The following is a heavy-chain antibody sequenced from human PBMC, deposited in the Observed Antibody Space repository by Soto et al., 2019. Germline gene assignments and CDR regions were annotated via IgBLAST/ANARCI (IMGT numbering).Heavy chain of an antibody. D-gene: IGHD2-2*01. Sequence: QITLKESGPTVVKPTQILTLTCTLSGCSLSTNEVRVGWIRQPPGKALEWLALIYWDDDKRYSPSLKNRLTITKDTSKNQVVLTMTNMDPGDTATYYCAHRDAARFYFDYWGQGTLVTVTS. CDR1: GCSLSTNEVR. J-gene: IGHJ4*02. V-gene: IGHV2-5*02. CDR2: IYWDDDK. CDR3: AHRDAARFYFDY.